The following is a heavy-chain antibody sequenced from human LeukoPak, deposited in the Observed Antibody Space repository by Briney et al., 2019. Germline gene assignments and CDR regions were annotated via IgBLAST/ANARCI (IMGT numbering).Heavy chain of an antibody. D-gene: IGHD3-10*01. J-gene: IGHJ4*02. CDR2: INPSGGST. V-gene: IGHV1-46*01. CDR3: ARVTMVRGVIPFYYFDY. CDR1: GYTFTSYY. Sequence: ASVKLSCTASGYTFTSYYMHWVRQAPGQGLEWMGLINPSGGSTTYAQKFQGRVTITRDTSTSTVYMELSSLRSEDTAVYYCARVTMVRGVIPFYYFDYWGQGTLVTVSS.